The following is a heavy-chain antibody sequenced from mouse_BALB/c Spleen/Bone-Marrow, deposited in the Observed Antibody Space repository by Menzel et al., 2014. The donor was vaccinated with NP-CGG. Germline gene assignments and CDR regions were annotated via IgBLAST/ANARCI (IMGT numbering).Heavy chain of an antibody. CDR1: GFSLTSYG. CDR3: ARKEFDY. Sequence: VHLVESGPGLVAPSQSLSITCTVSGFSLTSYGVHWVRQSPGKGLEWLGVIWSGGSTDYNEAFISRLSIRKDNSKSQVFFKMYSLQANDTAIYYCARKEFDYWGQGTTLTVSS. J-gene: IGHJ2*01. V-gene: IGHV2-2*02. CDR2: IWSGGST.